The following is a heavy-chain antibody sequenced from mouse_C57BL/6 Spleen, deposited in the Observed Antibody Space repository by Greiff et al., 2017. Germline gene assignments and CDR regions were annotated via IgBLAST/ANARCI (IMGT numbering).Heavy chain of an antibody. CDR2: ISGGGGNT. J-gene: IGHJ3*01. CDR1: GFTFSSYT. CDR3: ARHLYYYGSSPAWFAY. D-gene: IGHD1-1*01. V-gene: IGHV5-9*01. Sequence: EVMLVESGGGLVKPGGSLKLSCAASGFTFSSYTMSWVRQTPEKRLEWVATISGGGGNTYYPDSVKGRFTISRDNAKNTLYLQMSSLRSEDTALYYCARHLYYYGSSPAWFAYWGQGTLVTVSA.